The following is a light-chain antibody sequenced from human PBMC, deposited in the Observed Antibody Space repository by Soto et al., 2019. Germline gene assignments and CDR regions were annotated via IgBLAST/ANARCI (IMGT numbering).Light chain of an antibody. CDR2: EVT. CDR1: SGDIGSYNR. J-gene: IGLJ2*01. Sequence: QSALTQPASVSGSPGQSITISCTGTSGDIGSYNRVSWYQQHPGKAPKLIIYEVTDRPSGVSNRFSGSKSANTASLTISGLQPEDEADYYCASYTGTSTDVLFGGGTKLTVL. CDR3: ASYTGTSTDVL. V-gene: IGLV2-14*01.